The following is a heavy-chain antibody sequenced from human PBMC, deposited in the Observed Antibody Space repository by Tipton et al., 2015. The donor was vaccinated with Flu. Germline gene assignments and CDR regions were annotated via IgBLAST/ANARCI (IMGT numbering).Heavy chain of an antibody. CDR3: TRREILALDM. CDR1: GFIFGVSA. CDR2: IRSKANNYAI. J-gene: IGHJ3*02. V-gene: IGHV3-73*01. D-gene: IGHD1-26*01. Sequence: QLVQSGGGLVQPGGSLKLSCAAPGFIFGVSAIHWVRQASGKGLEWIGRIRSKANNYAIEYAASVKGRFTISRDDSKNTAYLQLNRLQTDDTAVYHCTRREILALDMWGQGTKVTVSS.